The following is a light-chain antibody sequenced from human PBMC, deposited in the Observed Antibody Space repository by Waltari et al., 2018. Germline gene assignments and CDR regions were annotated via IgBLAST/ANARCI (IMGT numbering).Light chain of an antibody. CDR3: RQYDISPLT. CDR1: QPIRTTY. Sequence: EIVLTQSPGTLSLSPGEGATLSCRTSQPIRTTYLAWYQQKPGQAPTLLIYGASSRATGVPDRFTGSGSGTDFSLTISSLEPEDFATYYCRQYDISPLTFGGGTKVEIK. J-gene: IGKJ4*01. V-gene: IGKV3-20*01. CDR2: GAS.